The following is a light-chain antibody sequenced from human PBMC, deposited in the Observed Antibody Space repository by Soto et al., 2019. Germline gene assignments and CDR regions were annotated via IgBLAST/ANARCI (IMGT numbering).Light chain of an antibody. CDR2: GAS. CDR1: QSISRY. CDR3: QQYGISPPT. J-gene: IGKJ1*01. V-gene: IGKV3-20*01. Sequence: IVLTQSPGTLSLSPGERTTLSCRASQSISRYLAWYQQKPGQGPRLLIYGASSRATGTPDRFSGSGSGTDFTLPINRLEPEDFALYYCQQYGISPPTFGQGTKVEIK.